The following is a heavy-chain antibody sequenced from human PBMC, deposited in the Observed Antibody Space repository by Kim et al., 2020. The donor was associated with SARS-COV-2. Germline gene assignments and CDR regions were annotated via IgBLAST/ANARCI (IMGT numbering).Heavy chain of an antibody. D-gene: IGHD4-17*01. V-gene: IGHV3-23*01. Sequence: GGSLRLSCVASGFTFSTYAMNWVRQAPGKGLEWVSGISGGGGSTYYADSVKGRFTISRDSSKNTLYLQMNSLRAEDTAVYYCAKELRVTTKTTGGDFFDYWGQGNLVTVSS. CDR1: GFTFSTYA. J-gene: IGHJ4*02. CDR2: ISGGGGST. CDR3: AKELRVTTKTTGGDFFDY.